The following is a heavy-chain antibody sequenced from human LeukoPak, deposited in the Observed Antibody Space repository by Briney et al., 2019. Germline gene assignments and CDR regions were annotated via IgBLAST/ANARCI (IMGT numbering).Heavy chain of an antibody. V-gene: IGHV1-8*01. Sequence: GASVKVSCKASGYTFTSYDINWVRQATGQGLEWMGWMNPNSGNTGYAQKFQGRVTMTRNTSISTAYMELSSLRSEDTAVYYCARGSGYCSGGSCYPIDYWGQGTLVTVSS. CDR3: ARGSGYCSGGSCYPIDY. D-gene: IGHD2-15*01. CDR1: GYTFTSYD. CDR2: MNPNSGNT. J-gene: IGHJ4*02.